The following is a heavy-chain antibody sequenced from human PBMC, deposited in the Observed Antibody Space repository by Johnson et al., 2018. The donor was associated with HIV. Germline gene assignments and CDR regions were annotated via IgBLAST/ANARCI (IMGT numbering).Heavy chain of an antibody. CDR2: IGTAGDT. CDR3: ARGDYGVSLDAFDI. CDR1: GFTFSSYD. Sequence: VQLVESGGGLIKPGGSLRLSCAASGFTFSSYDMHWVRQATGIGLEWVSAIGTAGDTYYPGSVKGRFTISRENDNNSLYLQMNSLRARDTAVYYYARGDYGVSLDAFDIWGQGTMFTVSS. D-gene: IGHD4-17*01. V-gene: IGHV3-13*01. J-gene: IGHJ3*02.